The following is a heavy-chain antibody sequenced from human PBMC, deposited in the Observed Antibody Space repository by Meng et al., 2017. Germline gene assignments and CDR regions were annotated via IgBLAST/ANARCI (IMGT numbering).Heavy chain of an antibody. D-gene: IGHD6-19*01. Sequence: QVQRQEAGPGLGRPSETLSLTCTVSGGSVSSGSYYWSWIRQPPGKGLEWIGYIYYSGSTNYNPSLKSRVTISVDTSKNQFSLKLSSVTAADTAVYYCARAIAVAGITIDYWGQGTLVTVSS. CDR2: IYYSGST. V-gene: IGHV4-61*01. J-gene: IGHJ4*02. CDR3: ARAIAVAGITIDY. CDR1: GGSVSSGSYY.